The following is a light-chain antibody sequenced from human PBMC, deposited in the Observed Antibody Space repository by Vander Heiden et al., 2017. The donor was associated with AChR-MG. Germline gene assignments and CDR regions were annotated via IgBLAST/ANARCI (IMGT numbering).Light chain of an antibody. Sequence: QSPLTQPASVSGSPGQSITISCTGTSSDVGSYNYVSWYQQHPGNAPKRRMYDVSKRPSGISDRFFGSKSGNTESLTISGLQAEDEADDYCSSYTSSSTGVFGGGTKVTVL. CDR1: SSDVGSYNY. CDR3: SSYTSSSTGV. V-gene: IGLV2-14*01. J-gene: IGLJ2*01. CDR2: DVS.